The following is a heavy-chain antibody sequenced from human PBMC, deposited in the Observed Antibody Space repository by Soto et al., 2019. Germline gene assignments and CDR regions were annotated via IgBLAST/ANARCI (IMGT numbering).Heavy chain of an antibody. J-gene: IGHJ6*02. CDR1: GYTFTGYY. V-gene: IGHV1-2*02. D-gene: IGHD6-6*01. CDR2: INPNSGGT. Sequence: QVQLAQSGAEVKKPGASVKVSCKASGYTFTGYYMHWVRQAPGQGLEWMGWINPNSGGTNYAQKFQGRVTMTRDTSISTAYMELSRLRSDDTAVYYCAREESSSSAIHGMDVWGQGTTVTVSS. CDR3: AREESSSSAIHGMDV.